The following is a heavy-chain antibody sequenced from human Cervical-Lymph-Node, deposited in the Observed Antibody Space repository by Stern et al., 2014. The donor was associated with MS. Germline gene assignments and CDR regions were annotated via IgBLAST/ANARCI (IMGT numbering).Heavy chain of an antibody. CDR2: IDPSDSYT. D-gene: IGHD6-19*01. Sequence: EVQLVESGAEVKKPGESLRISCKGSGYSFTSYWISWVRQMPGKGLEWMGRIDPSDSYTNYSPSFQGHVTISADKSISTAYLQWSSLKASDTAMYYCARQIAVAEAFDPWGQGTLVTVSS. V-gene: IGHV5-10-1*01. CDR1: GYSFTSYW. J-gene: IGHJ5*02. CDR3: ARQIAVAEAFDP.